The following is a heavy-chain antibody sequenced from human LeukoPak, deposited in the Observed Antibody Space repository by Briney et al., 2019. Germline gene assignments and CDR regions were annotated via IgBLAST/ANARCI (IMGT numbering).Heavy chain of an antibody. CDR3: AKSAGYCSSTSCFYYYYYMDV. Sequence: GGSLRLSCAASGFTVSSNCMSWVRQAPGKGLEWVSVIYSGGSTYYADSVKGRFTISRDTSKNTLYLQMNSLRAEDTAVYYCAKSAGYCSSTSCFYYYYYMDVWGKGTTVTVSS. D-gene: IGHD2-2*01. CDR2: IYSGGST. V-gene: IGHV3-53*01. CDR1: GFTVSSNC. J-gene: IGHJ6*03.